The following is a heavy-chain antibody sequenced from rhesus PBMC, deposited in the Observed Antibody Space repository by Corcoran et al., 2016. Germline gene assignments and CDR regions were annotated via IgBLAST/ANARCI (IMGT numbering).Heavy chain of an antibody. CDR3: ARQYSSYVGHFDY. CDR1: GFTFGSYA. V-gene: IGHV1-198*02. J-gene: IGHJ4*01. D-gene: IGHD4-23*01. CDR2: VIPFVGIT. Sequence: QVQLVQSGAEVKKHGASVKVSCKASGFTFGSYALGWGCQAPGQGIEWWGSVIPFVGITNDAEKFQGRVTSTADTSTSTAYMELSSRRSEDTAVYYCARQYSSYVGHFDYWGQGVLVTVSS.